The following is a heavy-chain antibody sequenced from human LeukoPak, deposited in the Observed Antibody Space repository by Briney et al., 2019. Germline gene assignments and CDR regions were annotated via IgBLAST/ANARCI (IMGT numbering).Heavy chain of an antibody. D-gene: IGHD3/OR15-3a*01. Sequence: SATLSLTCSVSGGSISSYYWSWIRQPPGRGLEWIGYIYDSGSTNYNPSLKSRVTISVDTSKNRLSLKLSSVTAADTAVYYCARVERTWYWYFDLWGRGTLVTVSS. V-gene: IGHV4-59*01. CDR1: GGSISSYY. CDR3: ARVERTWYWYFDL. J-gene: IGHJ2*01. CDR2: IYDSGST.